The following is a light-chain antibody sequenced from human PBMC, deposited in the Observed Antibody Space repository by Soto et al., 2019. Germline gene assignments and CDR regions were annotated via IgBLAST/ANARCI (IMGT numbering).Light chain of an antibody. Sequence: IHTTQSPSSLPASVGDSVSIHCQGGSGSNNYLNWYQQKPGKAPNLLIYDASNLDTGVPSRFTGSGSGTDFTFTITSLQSDDVAAYYCQQYGSSPITFGQGTRLEIK. V-gene: IGKV1-33*01. CDR3: QQYGSSPIT. CDR1: SGSNNY. J-gene: IGKJ5*01. CDR2: DAS.